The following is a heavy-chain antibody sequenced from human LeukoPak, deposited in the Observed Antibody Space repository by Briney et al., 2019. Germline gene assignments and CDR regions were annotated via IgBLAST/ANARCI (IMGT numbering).Heavy chain of an antibody. J-gene: IGHJ5*02. CDR1: GFTFSSYW. Sequence: GGSLRLSCAASGFTFSSYWMHWVRQAPGKGLVWVSRINSDGSSTSYADSVKGRFTISRDNAKNTLYLQMNSLRAEDTAVYYCAKMNCSSTSCSLFDPWGQGTLVTVSS. CDR2: INSDGSST. D-gene: IGHD2-2*01. CDR3: AKMNCSSTSCSLFDP. V-gene: IGHV3-74*01.